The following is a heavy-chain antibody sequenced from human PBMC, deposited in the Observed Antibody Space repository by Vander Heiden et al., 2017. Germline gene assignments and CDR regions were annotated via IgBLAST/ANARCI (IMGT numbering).Heavy chain of an antibody. Sequence: QVQLVQSGAEVKKPGASVKVSCKPSGYTFTDYYMHWVRQAPGQGLEWMGWINLNSGGTNYAQKFQGRVTMTRDTSISTAYMELSRLRSDDTAVYYCARDSIEVGTYFDYWGQGTLVTVSS. CDR2: INLNSGGT. J-gene: IGHJ4*02. V-gene: IGHV1-2*02. CDR3: ARDSIEVGTYFDY. CDR1: GYTFTDYY. D-gene: IGHD6-19*01.